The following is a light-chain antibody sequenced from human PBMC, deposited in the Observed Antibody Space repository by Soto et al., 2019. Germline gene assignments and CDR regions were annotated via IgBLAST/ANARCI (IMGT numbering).Light chain of an antibody. CDR3: PQYNSKWT. CDR2: KAS. Sequence: DIPRTQSPSTLSGSVGDGVRITGRASQTISSWLAWYQQKPGKAPKLLIYKASTLKSGVPSRFSGSGSGTEFTLTIRSLKPDEFATYYCPQYNSKWTFGQGTQVEIK. J-gene: IGKJ1*01. CDR1: QTISSW. V-gene: IGKV1-5*03.